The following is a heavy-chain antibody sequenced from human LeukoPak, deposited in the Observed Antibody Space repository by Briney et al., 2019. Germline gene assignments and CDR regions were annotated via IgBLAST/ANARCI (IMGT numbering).Heavy chain of an antibody. CDR1: GFTFSSYS. CDR3: AREREGSIAVAGTNHYYYGMDV. CDR2: ISSSSYI. Sequence: GGSLRLSCAASGFTFSSYSMNWVRQAPGKGLEWVSSISSSSYIYYADSVKGRFTISRDNAKNSLYLQMNSLRAEDTAVYYCAREREGSIAVAGTNHYYYGMDVWGQGTTVTVSS. D-gene: IGHD6-19*01. V-gene: IGHV3-21*01. J-gene: IGHJ6*02.